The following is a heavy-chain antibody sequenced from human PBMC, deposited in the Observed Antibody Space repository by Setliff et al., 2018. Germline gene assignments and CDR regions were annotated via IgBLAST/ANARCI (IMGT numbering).Heavy chain of an antibody. CDR3: AKDLGDAYYNFWSGYYTTSYYYGMDV. CDR1: GFTFSSYG. V-gene: IGHV3-33*06. D-gene: IGHD3-3*01. J-gene: IGHJ6*02. CDR2: IWYDGSNK. Sequence: GGSLRLSCAASGFTFSSYGMHWVRQAPGKGLEWVAVIWYDGSNKYYADSVKGRFTISRDNSKNTLYLQMNSLRAEDTAVYYCAKDLGDAYYNFWSGYYTTSYYYGMDVWGQGTTVTVSS.